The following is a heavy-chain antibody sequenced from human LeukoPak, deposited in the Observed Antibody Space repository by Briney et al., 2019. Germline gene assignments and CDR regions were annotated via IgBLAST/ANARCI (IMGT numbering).Heavy chain of an antibody. J-gene: IGHJ6*02. D-gene: IGHD2-21*02. Sequence: GESLTLSCAVSGFSFSSYPMHWVRQAPGKGLAWVGVTSTEGSDKYYADSVKGRFSISRDNPKNPLYLQINSRRAEDTAVYYCARANCGGDCYFSGYGMDVWGQGTTVTVSS. V-gene: IGHV3-30*04. CDR2: TSTEGSDK. CDR1: GFSFSSYP. CDR3: ARANCGGDCYFSGYGMDV.